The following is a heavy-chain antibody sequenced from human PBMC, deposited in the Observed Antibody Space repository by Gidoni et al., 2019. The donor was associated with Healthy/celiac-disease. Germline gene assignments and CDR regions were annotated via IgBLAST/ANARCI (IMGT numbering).Heavy chain of an antibody. D-gene: IGHD3-22*01. CDR2: INAGNGNT. Sequence: VQLVQAGSGVKEPRASVTVSCKDSGYTFTSYAMHWVRQAPGQRLEWMGWINAGNGNTKYSQKFQGRVTITRDTSAGKAYMELSRRRSEDTAVYYCARGRRGSSGYPDYWGQGTLVTVSS. V-gene: IGHV1-3*01. CDR1: GYTFTSYA. CDR3: ARGRRGSSGYPDY. J-gene: IGHJ4*02.